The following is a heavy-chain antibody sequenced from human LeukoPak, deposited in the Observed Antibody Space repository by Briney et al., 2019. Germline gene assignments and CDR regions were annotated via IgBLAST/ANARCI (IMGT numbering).Heavy chain of an antibody. CDR2: ISGSGGST. CDR3: AKTQNPPTGSCYSY. Sequence: PGGSLRLSCAASGFTFSSYAMSWVRQAPGKGLEWVSAISGSGGSTYYADSVKGRFTISRDNSKNTLYLQMNSLRAEDTAVYYCAKTQNPPTGSCYSYWGQGTLVTVSS. CDR1: GFTFSSYA. J-gene: IGHJ4*02. D-gene: IGHD2-15*01. V-gene: IGHV3-23*01.